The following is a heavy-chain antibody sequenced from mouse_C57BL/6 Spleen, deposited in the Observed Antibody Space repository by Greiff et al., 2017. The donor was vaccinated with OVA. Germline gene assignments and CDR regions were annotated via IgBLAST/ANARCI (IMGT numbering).Heavy chain of an antibody. V-gene: IGHV1-5*01. D-gene: IGHD2-4*01. CDR3: TRSLYYDYDGDY. CDR2: IYPGNSDT. CDR1: GYTFTSYW. J-gene: IGHJ2*01. Sequence: VQLQQSGTVLARPGASVKMSCKTSGYTFTSYWMHWVKQRPGQGLAWIGAIYPGNSDTSYNQKFKGKAKLTAVTSASTAYMELSSLTNEDSAVYYCTRSLYYDYDGDYWGQGTTLTVSS.